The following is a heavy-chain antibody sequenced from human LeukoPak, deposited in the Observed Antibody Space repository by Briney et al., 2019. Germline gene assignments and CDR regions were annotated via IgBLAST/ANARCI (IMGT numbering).Heavy chain of an antibody. CDR3: ARDLVTVTKGFDI. V-gene: IGHV4-59*11. D-gene: IGHD4-17*01. J-gene: IGHJ3*02. Sequence: SETLSLTCAVTADSFSSHYWTWIRQPPGKGLEWIGYISYIGSTNYNPSLKSRVTISIDTSKNQFSLKMSSVTAADTAVYYCARDLVTVTKGFDIWGQGTMVSVSS. CDR2: ISYIGST. CDR1: ADSFSSHY.